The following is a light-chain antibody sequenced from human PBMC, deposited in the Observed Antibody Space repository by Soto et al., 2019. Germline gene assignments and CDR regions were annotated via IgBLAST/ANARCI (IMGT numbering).Light chain of an antibody. J-gene: IGKJ1*01. V-gene: IGKV1-5*01. CDR3: QQYDRPPWT. CDR2: DAS. CDR1: RSITTW. Sequence: DIQMTQSPSTLSASVGDRVTITCRASRSITTWLAWYQQKPAKAPNLLISDASTLQAGVPSRFSGGGSGTEFTLTIISLQPDDFATYYCQQYDRPPWTFGQGTKVEVK.